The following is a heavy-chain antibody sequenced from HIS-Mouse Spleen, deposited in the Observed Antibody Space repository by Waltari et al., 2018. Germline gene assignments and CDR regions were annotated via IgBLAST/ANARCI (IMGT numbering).Heavy chain of an antibody. D-gene: IGHD6-13*01. J-gene: IGHJ2*01. CDR2: IYYSGST. CDR1: GGPISSTSYY. Sequence: QLQLQESGPGLVKPPETLSPTCTVSGGPISSTSYYWGWIRQPPGKGLEWIGSIYYSGSTYYNPSLKSRVTISVDTSKNQFSLKLSSVTAADTAVYYCAREIPYSSSWYDWYFDLWGRGTLVTVSS. V-gene: IGHV4-39*07. CDR3: AREIPYSSSWYDWYFDL.